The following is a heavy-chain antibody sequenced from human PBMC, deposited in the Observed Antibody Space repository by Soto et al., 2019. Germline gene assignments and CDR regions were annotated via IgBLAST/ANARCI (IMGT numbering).Heavy chain of an antibody. J-gene: IGHJ6*02. CDR1: GGSISSYY. D-gene: IGHD1-26*01. Sequence: QVQLQESGPGLVKPSETLSLTCTVSGGSISSYYWSWIRQPPGKGLEWIGYIYYSGSTNYNPALKSRVTFSVDTSKNQFSLKRSSVTAADTAVSYCARHQSRSSGSYSGYYYYGMDVWGQGTTVTVSS. CDR3: ARHQSRSSGSYSGYYYYGMDV. V-gene: IGHV4-59*08. CDR2: IYYSGST.